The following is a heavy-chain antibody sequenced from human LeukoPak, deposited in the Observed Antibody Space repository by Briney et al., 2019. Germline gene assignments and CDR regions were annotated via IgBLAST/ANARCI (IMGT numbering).Heavy chain of an antibody. D-gene: IGHD4-17*01. Sequence: SETLSLTCTVSGGSISSYYWSWIRQPPGKGLVWIGYIYYSGSTNYNPSLKSRVTISVDTSKNQFSLKLSSVTAADTAVYYCARCDYGDYEGGAFDIWGQGTMVPVSS. V-gene: IGHV4-59*12. CDR3: ARCDYGDYEGGAFDI. CDR2: IYYSGST. J-gene: IGHJ3*02. CDR1: GGSISSYY.